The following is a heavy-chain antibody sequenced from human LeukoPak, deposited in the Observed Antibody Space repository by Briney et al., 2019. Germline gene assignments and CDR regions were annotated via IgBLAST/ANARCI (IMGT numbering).Heavy chain of an antibody. Sequence: GGSLRLSCAASGFTFSSYWMHWVRQAPGKGLEWVSAISGSGGSTYYADSVKGRFTISRDNSKNTLYLQMNSLRAEDTAVYYCAKDLAPITMIAQGYFQHWGQGTLVTVSS. CDR3: AKDLAPITMIAQGYFQH. CDR2: ISGSGGST. CDR1: GFTFSSYW. D-gene: IGHD3-22*01. V-gene: IGHV3-23*01. J-gene: IGHJ1*01.